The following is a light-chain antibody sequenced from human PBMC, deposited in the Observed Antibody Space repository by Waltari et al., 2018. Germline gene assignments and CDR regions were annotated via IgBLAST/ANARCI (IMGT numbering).Light chain of an antibody. Sequence: QSALTQPASVSGSPGQSITISCTGTNSDVGGYNYVSWYQQHPGKAPKLMIYYVTNRPSGVSNRFSGSKSDNTASLTISRLQAEDEADYYCSSYTTSATWVFGGGTKLTVL. CDR3: SSYTTSATWV. V-gene: IGLV2-14*03. CDR1: NSDVGGYNY. CDR2: YVT. J-gene: IGLJ3*02.